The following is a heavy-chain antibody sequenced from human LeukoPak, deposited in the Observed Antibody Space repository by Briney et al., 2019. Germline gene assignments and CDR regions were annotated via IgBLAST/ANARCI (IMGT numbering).Heavy chain of an antibody. CDR1: GFTFSNYG. Sequence: PGRSLKLSCAASGFTFSNYGMHWVRQAPGKGLEWVAVMSYDGNNKYYADSVKGRFTISRDNSKNTVDVQLNSLRAEDTAVYYCAKFRGSEKTVIDCWGQGTLVTVSS. CDR2: MSYDGNNK. CDR3: AKFRGSEKTVIDC. V-gene: IGHV3-30*18. D-gene: IGHD3-16*01. J-gene: IGHJ4*02.